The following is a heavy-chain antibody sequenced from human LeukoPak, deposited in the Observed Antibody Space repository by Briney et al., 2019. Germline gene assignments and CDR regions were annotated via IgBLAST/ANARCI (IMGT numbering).Heavy chain of an antibody. D-gene: IGHD6-19*01. V-gene: IGHV3-23*01. J-gene: IGHJ4*02. Sequence: GGSLRLSCAASGFTFSSYAMSWVRQAPGQGLEWVSAISGSGGSTYYADSVKGRFTISRDNSKNTVYMQMNRLRAEDTAIYYCAKTSIELAGPPNYWGQGNLVTVSS. CDR1: GFTFSSYA. CDR2: ISGSGGST. CDR3: AKTSIELAGPPNY.